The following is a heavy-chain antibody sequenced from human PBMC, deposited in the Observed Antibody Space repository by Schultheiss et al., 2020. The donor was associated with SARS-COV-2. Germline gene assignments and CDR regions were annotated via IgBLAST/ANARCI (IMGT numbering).Heavy chain of an antibody. CDR2: IRSKANSYAT. D-gene: IGHD3-22*01. Sequence: GGSLRLSCAASGFTFSNAWMSWVRQAPGKGLEWVGRIRSKANSYATAYASSVKGRFTISRDDSKNTAYLQMNSLKTEDTAVYYCAKPPYYDKGFDYWGQGTLVTVSS. CDR1: GFTFSNAW. V-gene: IGHV3-73*01. J-gene: IGHJ4*02. CDR3: AKPPYYDKGFDY.